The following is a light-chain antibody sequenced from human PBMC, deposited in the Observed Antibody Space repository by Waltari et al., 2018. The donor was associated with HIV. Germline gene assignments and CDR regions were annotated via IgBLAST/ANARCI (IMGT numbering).Light chain of an antibody. CDR2: DDS. J-gene: IGLJ2*01. Sequence: SYVLTQPPSVSVAPGQTARITCGGSNIGSKSVHWYQQRPGQAPVLVVYDDSDRPSGFPGRVSGSNSGNTATVTISRVEAGDEADYYCQVWDSSSTHAGVVFGGGTKLTVL. CDR3: QVWDSSSTHAGVV. CDR1: NIGSKS. V-gene: IGLV3-21*02.